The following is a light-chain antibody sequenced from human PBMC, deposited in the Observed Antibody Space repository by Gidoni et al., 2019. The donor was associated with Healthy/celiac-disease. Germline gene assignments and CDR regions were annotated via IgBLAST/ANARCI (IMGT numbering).Light chain of an antibody. V-gene: IGKV3-15*01. CDR3: QQYNNWLT. J-gene: IGKJ4*01. Sequence: EIVMTLSPATLSVSPGDRATLSCRASQSVSSNLAWYQQKPGQAPRLLIYGASTRATGIPARFSDSGSGTEFNLTISSLQSEDFAGYYCQQYNNWLTFGGXTKVEIK. CDR1: QSVSSN. CDR2: GAS.